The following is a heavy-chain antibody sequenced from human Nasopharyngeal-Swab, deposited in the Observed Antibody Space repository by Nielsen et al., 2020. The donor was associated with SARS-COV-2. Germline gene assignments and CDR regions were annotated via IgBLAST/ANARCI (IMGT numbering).Heavy chain of an antibody. CDR3: AKEGEGGPNYFEF. J-gene: IGHJ4*02. Sequence: SETLSLTCTVSGDSGISSYWSWLRQTPGKGLEWIGYIYQNGYTNYNPSLKSRITMSIETSRKQFSLGLRSATAADTAMYYCAKEGEGGPNYFEFWGQGNLVTVSS. CDR1: GDSGISSY. CDR2: IYQNGYT. V-gene: IGHV4-59*02. D-gene: IGHD3-10*01.